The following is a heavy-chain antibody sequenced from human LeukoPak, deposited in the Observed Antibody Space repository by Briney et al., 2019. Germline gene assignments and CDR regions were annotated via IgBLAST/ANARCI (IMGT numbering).Heavy chain of an antibody. D-gene: IGHD2-8*01. CDR2: VNDSGNT. J-gene: IGHJ4*02. Sequence: SETLSLTCAVYGGSLTAYYWRWVRQSPGKGLEWIGEVNDSGNTNYNPSLKSRVSISVDTSKNQFSLKVYSVTAADTAVYYCAREPCTNGVCSNFDYWGQGTLVTVSS. V-gene: IGHV4-34*01. CDR3: AREPCTNGVCSNFDY. CDR1: GGSLTAYY.